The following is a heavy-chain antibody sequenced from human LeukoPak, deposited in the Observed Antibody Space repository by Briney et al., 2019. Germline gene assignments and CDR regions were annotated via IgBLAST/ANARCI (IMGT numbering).Heavy chain of an antibody. V-gene: IGHV3-23*01. CDR1: GFTVSSYA. CDR3: AKEWRFSSSWYQYYFDY. J-gene: IGHJ4*02. CDR2: ISGSGGSK. D-gene: IGHD6-13*01. Sequence: QSGGSLRLSCAASGFTVSSYAMSWVRQAPGEGLEWISAISGSGGSKYYADSVKGRFTISRDTSTNTLYLQLNSLRVDDTAVYFCAKEWRFSSSWYQYYFDYWGQGTLVTVSS.